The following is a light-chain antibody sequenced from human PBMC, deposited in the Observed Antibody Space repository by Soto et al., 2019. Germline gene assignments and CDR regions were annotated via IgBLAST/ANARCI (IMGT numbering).Light chain of an antibody. CDR1: QSISSW. V-gene: IGKV1-5*03. Sequence: ASQSISSWLAWYQQKPGKAPKLLIYKASTLEGGVPSRFSGSGSGTEFTLTISSLQPDDFATYYCQQYETFSGTFGPGTKVDIK. J-gene: IGKJ1*01. CDR2: KAS. CDR3: QQYETFSGT.